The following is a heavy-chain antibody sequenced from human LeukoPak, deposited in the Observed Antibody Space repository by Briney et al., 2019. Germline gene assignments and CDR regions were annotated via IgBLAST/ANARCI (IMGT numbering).Heavy chain of an antibody. D-gene: IGHD3-10*01. CDR2: IYTSGST. Sequence: PSETLSLTCTVSGGSISSYYWSWIRQPAGKGLEWIGRIYTSGSTNYNPSLKSRVTMSVDTSKNQFSLKLSSVTAADTAVYYCAYTMVRGVIIYNWFDPWGQGTLVTVSS. V-gene: IGHV4-4*07. CDR3: AYTMVRGVIIYNWFDP. CDR1: GGSISSYY. J-gene: IGHJ5*02.